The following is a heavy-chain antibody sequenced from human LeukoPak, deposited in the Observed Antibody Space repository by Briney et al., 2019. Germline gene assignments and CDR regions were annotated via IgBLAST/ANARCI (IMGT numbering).Heavy chain of an antibody. CDR1: HFVFSDHY. CDR2: ISSGGDSI. J-gene: IGHJ4*02. Sequence: GGSLRLSCAASHFVFSDHYMSWVRQAPGKGLEWVAYISSGGDSILYADSVRGRFAISRDNAKNSLYLQINSLRVEDTAVYYCVREMDGEYASGTLFDLWGQGNKVTVSS. V-gene: IGHV3-11*01. D-gene: IGHD3-10*01. CDR3: VREMDGEYASGTLFDL.